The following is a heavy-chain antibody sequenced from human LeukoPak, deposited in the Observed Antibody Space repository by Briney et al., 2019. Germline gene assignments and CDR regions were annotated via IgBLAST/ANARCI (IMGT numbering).Heavy chain of an antibody. J-gene: IGHJ4*02. Sequence: GGSLRLSCAASGFTFSSYSMNWVRQAPGKGLEWVSHISSSSSPIYYADSVKGRFTISRDKAKNPLYLQMNSLRAEDAAVYYCASEKQGRGYWGQGTLVTVSS. CDR1: GFTFSSYS. V-gene: IGHV3-48*01. CDR3: ASEKQGRGY. CDR2: ISSSSSPI.